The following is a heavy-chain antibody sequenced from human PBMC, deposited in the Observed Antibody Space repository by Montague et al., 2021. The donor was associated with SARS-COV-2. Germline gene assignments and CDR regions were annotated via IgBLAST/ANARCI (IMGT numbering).Heavy chain of an antibody. V-gene: IGHV3-48*02. J-gene: IGHJ6*02. CDR2: ISTSSSTI. D-gene: IGHD5-18*01. CDR1: GFTFSSYS. Sequence: SLRLSCAASGFTFSSYSMNWVRQAPGKGLEWVSYISTSSSTIYYADSVKGRFTISRNNAKNSLYLQMNSLRDEDKAVYYCARDLGLVPAMVYYYYYGMDVWGQGTTVTVSS. CDR3: ARDLGLVPAMVYYYYYGMDV.